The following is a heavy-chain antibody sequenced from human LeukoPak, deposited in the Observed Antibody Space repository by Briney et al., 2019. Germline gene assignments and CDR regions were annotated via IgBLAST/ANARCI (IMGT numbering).Heavy chain of an antibody. CDR1: GFKFDDYA. J-gene: IGHJ3*02. D-gene: IGHD2-21*02. CDR3: AKDQLPYCGGDCYTGAFDI. Sequence: GGSLRLSCEASGFKFDDYAMHWVRQGPGKGLEWGSSISWNSGRIDSADSVKGGFTISRDNAKNSLYLQRNSLRVEDTALYYCAKDQLPYCGGDCYTGAFDIWGQGTMVTVSS. V-gene: IGHV3-9*01. CDR2: ISWNSGRI.